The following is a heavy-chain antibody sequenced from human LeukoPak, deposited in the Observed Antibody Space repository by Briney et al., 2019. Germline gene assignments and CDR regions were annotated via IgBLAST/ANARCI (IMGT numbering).Heavy chain of an antibody. CDR3: ARDLHAPDFDY. Sequence: SETLSLTCTVSGGSIGTGYYYWGWVRQPPGKGLEWIGSIYYSGSTYYNPSLKSRVTISKDTSKNQFSLKLSSVTAADTAVYYCARDLHAPDFDYWGQGTLVTVSS. CDR1: GGSIGTGYYY. V-gene: IGHV4-39*02. J-gene: IGHJ4*02. CDR2: IYYSGST.